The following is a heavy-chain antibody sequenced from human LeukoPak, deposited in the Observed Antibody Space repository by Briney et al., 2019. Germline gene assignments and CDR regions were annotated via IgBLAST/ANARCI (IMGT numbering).Heavy chain of an antibody. D-gene: IGHD6-19*01. CDR1: GYTFTSYD. J-gene: IGHJ4*02. CDR2: MNPNSGNT. CDR3: ARGPHTSGWPQQYY. Sequence: ASVKVSCKASGYTFTSYDINWVRQTTGQGLEWMGWMNPNSGNTGYAQKFQGRVTMTRNTSITTAYMELSSLTSEDTAVYYCARGPHTSGWPQQYYWGQGTLVTVSS. V-gene: IGHV1-8*01.